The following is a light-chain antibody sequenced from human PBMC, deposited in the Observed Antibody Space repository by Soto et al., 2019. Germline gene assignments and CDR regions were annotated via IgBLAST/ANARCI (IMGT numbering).Light chain of an antibody. V-gene: IGKV1-5*01. Sequence: DIQMTQFPSTLSASVGGRVSITCRASQSVSTWLAWYQQKPEKAPKLLIYDASSLESGVPSRFSVSGSGTDFTLTISRLEPEDFAVYYCQQYGSSPGTFVHGTKVDIK. J-gene: IGKJ1*01. CDR2: DAS. CDR1: QSVSTW. CDR3: QQYGSSPGT.